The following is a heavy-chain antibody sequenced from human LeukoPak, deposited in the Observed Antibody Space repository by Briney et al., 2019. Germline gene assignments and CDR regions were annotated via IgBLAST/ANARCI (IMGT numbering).Heavy chain of an antibody. J-gene: IGHJ4*02. V-gene: IGHV3-48*01. CDR1: GITFSSYS. CDR3: AKSGYNRFDY. Sequence: GGSLRLSCVASGITFSSYSMNWVRQAPGKGLEWVSYISSFSGTINYADSVKGRFTISRDNSKNTLYLQMNSLRAEDTAVYYCAKSGYNRFDYWGQGTLVTVSS. CDR2: ISSFSGTI. D-gene: IGHD5-24*01.